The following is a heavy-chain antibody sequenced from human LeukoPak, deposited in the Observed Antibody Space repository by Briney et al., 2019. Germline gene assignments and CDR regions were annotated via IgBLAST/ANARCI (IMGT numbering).Heavy chain of an antibody. Sequence: ASVKVSCKASGGTFSSYAISWVRQAPGQGVEWMGRIIPILGIANYAQKFQGRVTITADKSTSTAYMELSSLRSEDTAVYYCARKYYDSSGYPYYFDYWGRGTLVTVSS. CDR2: IIPILGIA. J-gene: IGHJ4*02. CDR1: GGTFSSYA. CDR3: ARKYYDSSGYPYYFDY. D-gene: IGHD3-22*01. V-gene: IGHV1-69*04.